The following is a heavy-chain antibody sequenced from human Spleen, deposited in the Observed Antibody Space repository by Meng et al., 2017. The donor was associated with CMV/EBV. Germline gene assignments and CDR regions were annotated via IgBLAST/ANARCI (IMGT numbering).Heavy chain of an antibody. V-gene: IGHV1-18*01. D-gene: IGHD6-19*01. CDR2: ISAYNGNT. Sequence: CEASGYTFTSYGISWVRQDPGQGLEWMGWISAYNGNTNNAQKIEGRVTMTTDTSTSTAYMELRSLRSDDTAVYYCARGHLAGTGWFDPWGQGTLVTVSS. J-gene: IGHJ5*02. CDR3: ARGHLAGTGWFDP. CDR1: GYTFTSYG.